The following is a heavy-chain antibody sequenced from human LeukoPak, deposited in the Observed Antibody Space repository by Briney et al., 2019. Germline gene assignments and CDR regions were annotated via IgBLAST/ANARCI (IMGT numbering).Heavy chain of an antibody. CDR1: GYTFTSYG. CDR2: ISAYNGNT. V-gene: IGHV1-18*01. CDR3: ARVGIAVAGTGSWFDP. D-gene: IGHD6-19*01. Sequence: ASVKVSCKASGYTFTSYGISLVRQAPGQGLEWMGWISAYNGNTNYAQKLQGRVTMTTDTSTSTAYMELRSLRSDDTAVYYCARVGIAVAGTGSWFDPWGQGTLVTVSS. J-gene: IGHJ5*02.